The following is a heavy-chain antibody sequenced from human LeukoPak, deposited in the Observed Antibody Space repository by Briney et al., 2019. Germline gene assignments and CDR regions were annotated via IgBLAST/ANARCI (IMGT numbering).Heavy chain of an antibody. D-gene: IGHD5-24*01. V-gene: IGHV3-74*01. J-gene: IGHJ4*02. CDR3: ARSREPGRDGDY. Sequence: GGSLRLSCAASGFTLSSYWMHWVRQAPGKGLVWVSRISSDGTSPSYADSVKGRFTLSRDNAKNTVYLQMNSLRAEDTAVYYCARSREPGRDGDYWGQGTLVTVSS. CDR2: ISSDGTSP. CDR1: GFTLSSYW.